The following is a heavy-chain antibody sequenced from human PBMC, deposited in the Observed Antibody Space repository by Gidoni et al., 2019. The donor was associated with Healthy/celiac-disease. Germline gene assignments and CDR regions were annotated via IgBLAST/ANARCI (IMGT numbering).Heavy chain of an antibody. CDR3: AKGSSSSFRGYLDY. CDR2: ISYDGSNK. V-gene: IGHV3-30*18. J-gene: IGHJ4*02. Sequence: QVQLVESGGGVVQPGRSLRLSCAASGFTFSSYGMHWVRQAPGKGLEWVAVISYDGSNKYYADSVKGRFTISRDNSKNTLYLQMNSLRAEDTAVYYCAKGSSSSFRGYLDYWGQGTLVTVSS. CDR1: GFTFSSYG. D-gene: IGHD6-6*01.